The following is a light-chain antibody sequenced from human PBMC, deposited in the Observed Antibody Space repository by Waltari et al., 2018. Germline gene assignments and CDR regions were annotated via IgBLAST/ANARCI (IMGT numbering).Light chain of an antibody. V-gene: IGLV2-14*01. CDR1: SSDVGGYNF. CDR3: CSYTTTTTVV. CDR2: EVT. J-gene: IGLJ3*02. Sequence: QSALTQPASVSGSPGQSITISCTGTSSDVGGYNFVSWYQQHPGKAPKRMIYEVTNRPSGVSNRFSGSKSGNTASLTISGLLAEDEADYYCCSYTTTTTVVFGGGTKLTVL.